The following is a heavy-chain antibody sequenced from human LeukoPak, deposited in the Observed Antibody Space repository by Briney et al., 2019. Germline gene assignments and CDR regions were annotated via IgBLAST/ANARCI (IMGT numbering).Heavy chain of an antibody. D-gene: IGHD5-12*01. CDR3: ARDGGSSGYDGFDY. V-gene: IGHV4-59*01. CDR2: IYYSGST. J-gene: IGHJ4*02. Sequence: SETLSLTGTVSGGSISSYYWSWIRQPPGKGLEWIGYIYYSGSTNYNPSLKSRVTISVDTSKNQFSLKLSSVTAADTAVYYCARDGGSSGYDGFDYWGQGTLVTVSS. CDR1: GGSISSYY.